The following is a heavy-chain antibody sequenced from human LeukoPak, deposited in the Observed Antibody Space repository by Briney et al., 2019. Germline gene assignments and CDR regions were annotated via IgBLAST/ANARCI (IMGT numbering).Heavy chain of an antibody. CDR3: ARDWGDFDY. V-gene: IGHV4-39*07. D-gene: IGHD3-16*01. CDR1: GGSISSSSYY. J-gene: IGHJ4*02. CDR2: IYYSGST. Sequence: ETSETLSLTCTVSGGSISSSSYYWGWIRQPPGKGLEWIGSIYYSGSTYYNPSLKSRVTISVDTSKNQFSLKLSSVTAADTAVYYCARDWGDFDYWGQGTLVTVSS.